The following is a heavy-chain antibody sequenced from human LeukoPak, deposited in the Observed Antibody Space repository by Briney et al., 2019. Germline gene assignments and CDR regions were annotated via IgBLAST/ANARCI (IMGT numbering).Heavy chain of an antibody. V-gene: IGHV1-46*01. D-gene: IGHD2-15*01. J-gene: IGHJ5*02. Sequence: ASVKVSCKASGCTFSSYSIRWVRQAPGQGLEWMGMINPSFGRTSYAQKFQGRVTMTGDKSTSTAYMELSSLRSEDTAVYYCARRLEGYCGFDPWGQGTLVTVSS. CDR2: INPSFGRT. CDR1: GCTFSSYS. CDR3: ARRLEGYCGFDP.